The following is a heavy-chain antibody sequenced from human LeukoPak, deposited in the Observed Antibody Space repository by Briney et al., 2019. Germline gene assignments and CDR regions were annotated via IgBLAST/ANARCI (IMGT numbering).Heavy chain of an antibody. D-gene: IGHD6-13*01. Sequence: PGGSLRLSCAASGFTFSSYEMKWVCQAPGKGLEWVSYISSGGSTTYSADSVKGRFTISRDNAKNSLYLQMNSLRAEDTAVYYCARVQQPSGIQGYYYGMDVWGQGTTVTVSS. CDR1: GFTFSSYE. CDR2: ISSGGSTT. CDR3: ARVQQPSGIQGYYYGMDV. J-gene: IGHJ6*02. V-gene: IGHV3-48*03.